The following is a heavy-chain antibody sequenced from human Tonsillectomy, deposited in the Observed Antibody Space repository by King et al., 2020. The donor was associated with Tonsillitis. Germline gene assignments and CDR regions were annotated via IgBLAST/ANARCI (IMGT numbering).Heavy chain of an antibody. CDR3: ARDLGYCSGGSCPRGWFDP. Sequence: VQLQESGPGLVKPSETLSLTCTVSGGSISSYYWSWIRQPPGKGLEWIGYISYIGITNYKHSLKSRVTIAVDTSKKQFSLKLSSVTAADTAVYYCARDLGYCSGGSCPRGWFDPWGQGTLVTVSS. CDR1: GGSISSYY. J-gene: IGHJ5*02. D-gene: IGHD2-15*01. V-gene: IGHV4-59*01. CDR2: ISYIGIT.